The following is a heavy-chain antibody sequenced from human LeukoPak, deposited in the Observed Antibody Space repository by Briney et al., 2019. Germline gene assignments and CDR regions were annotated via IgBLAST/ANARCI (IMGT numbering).Heavy chain of an antibody. Sequence: GGSLRLSCTASGFTFGDYAMSWIRQAPGKGLEWVGFIRSKAYGETADYAASVKGRFTISRDDSKAIAYLQMNSLKTEDTAVYHRTRDRGAYNLYDYWGQGTLVTVSS. CDR3: TRDRGAYNLYDY. V-gene: IGHV3-49*03. J-gene: IGHJ4*02. D-gene: IGHD1-1*01. CDR2: IRSKAYGETA. CDR1: GFTFGDYA.